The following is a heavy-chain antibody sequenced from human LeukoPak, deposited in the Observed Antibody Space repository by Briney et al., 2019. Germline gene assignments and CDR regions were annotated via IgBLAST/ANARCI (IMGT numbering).Heavy chain of an antibody. CDR3: ARVDYDFWSGPGYFDY. Sequence: RSSETLSLTCAVYGGSFSGYYWSWIRQPPGKGLEWIGEINHSGSTNYNPSLKSRVTISVDTSKNQFSLKLSSVTAADTAVYYCARVDYDFWSGPGYFDYWGQGTLVTVSS. D-gene: IGHD3-3*01. CDR2: INHSGST. J-gene: IGHJ4*02. CDR1: GGSFSGYY. V-gene: IGHV4-34*01.